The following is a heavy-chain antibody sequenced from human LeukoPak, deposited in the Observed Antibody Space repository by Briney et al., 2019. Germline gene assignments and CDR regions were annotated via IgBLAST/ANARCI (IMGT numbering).Heavy chain of an antibody. CDR1: GSSFTSNW. J-gene: IGHJ4*02. CDR2: IYPGDSDT. Sequence: GASLQISCKCSGSSFTSNWIGGVRPLPGKGLEWMGIIYPGDSDTRYSPSFQGQVTILADKSHSTAYLQWSSLKASDTGMYYCARPSTAANDYWGQGTLVTVSS. D-gene: IGHD2-2*01. V-gene: IGHV5-51*01. CDR3: ARPSTAANDY.